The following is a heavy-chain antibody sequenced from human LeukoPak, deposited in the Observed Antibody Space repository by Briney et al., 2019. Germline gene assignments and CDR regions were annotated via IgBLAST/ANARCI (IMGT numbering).Heavy chain of an antibody. CDR3: AKDSEGLYDSSGYYGD. V-gene: IGHV3-9*01. CDR2: ISWNSGSI. J-gene: IGHJ4*02. CDR1: GFTFDDYA. Sequence: GGSLRLSCAASGFTFDDYAMHWVRQAPGKGLEWVSGISWNSGSIGYADSEKGRFTISRDNAKNSLYLQMNSLRAEDTALYYCAKDSEGLYDSSGYYGDWGQGTLVTVSS. D-gene: IGHD3-22*01.